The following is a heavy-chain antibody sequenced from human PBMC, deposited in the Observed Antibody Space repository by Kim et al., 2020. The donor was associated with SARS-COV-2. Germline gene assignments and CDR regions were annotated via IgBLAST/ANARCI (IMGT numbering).Heavy chain of an antibody. V-gene: IGHV1-3*01. Sequence: KYQGRDTITRDTSASTAYMELSSLRSEDTAVYYCAREIPYSSGWQYFDYWGQGTLVTVSS. J-gene: IGHJ4*02. D-gene: IGHD6-19*01. CDR3: AREIPYSSGWQYFDY.